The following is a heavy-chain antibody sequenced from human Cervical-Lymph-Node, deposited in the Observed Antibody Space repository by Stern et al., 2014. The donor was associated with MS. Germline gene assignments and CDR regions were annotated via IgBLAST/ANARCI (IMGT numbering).Heavy chain of an antibody. D-gene: IGHD2-15*01. CDR1: GGTFSSNYA. J-gene: IGHJ5*02. V-gene: IGHV1-69*09. Sequence: VQLVESGAEVKKPGSSVNVSCKASGGTFSSNYAITWMRQAPGQGLEWMGRIIPILGLPNYAQKFQGRVTITADTSTSPAYMELSSLRSEDTAVYYCARGVVSNRAAATLHNLFDPWGQGTLVTVSS. CDR2: IIPILGLP. CDR3: ARGVVSNRAAATLHNLFDP.